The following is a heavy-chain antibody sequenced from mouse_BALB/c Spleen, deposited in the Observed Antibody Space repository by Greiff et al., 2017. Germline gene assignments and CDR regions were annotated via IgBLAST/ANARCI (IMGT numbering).Heavy chain of an antibody. CDR1: GFNIKDTY. CDR3: ARWGGNYRDYFDY. Sequence: VQLQQSGAELVKPGASVKLSCTASGFNIKDTYMHWVKQRPEQGLEWIGRIDPANGNTKYDPKFQGKATITADTSSNTAYLQLSSLTSEDTAVYYCARWGGNYRDYFDYWGQGTTLTVSS. V-gene: IGHV14-3*02. J-gene: IGHJ2*01. D-gene: IGHD2-1*01. CDR2: IDPANGNT.